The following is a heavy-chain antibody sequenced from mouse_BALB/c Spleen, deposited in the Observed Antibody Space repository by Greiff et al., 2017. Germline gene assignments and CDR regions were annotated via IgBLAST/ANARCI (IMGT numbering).Heavy chain of an antibody. CDR1: GYTFTDYN. V-gene: IGHV1S29*02. CDR2: IYPYNGGT. Sequence: EVKLMESGPELVKPGASVKISCKASGYTFTDYNMHWVKQSHGKSLEWIGYIYPYNGGTGYNQKFKSKATLTVDNSSSTAYMELRSLTSEDSAVYYCAKGLRGPMDYWGQGTSVTVSS. D-gene: IGHD2-2*01. CDR3: AKGLRGPMDY. J-gene: IGHJ4*01.